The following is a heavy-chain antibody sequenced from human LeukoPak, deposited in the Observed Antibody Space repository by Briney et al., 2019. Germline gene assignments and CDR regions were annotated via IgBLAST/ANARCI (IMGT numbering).Heavy chain of an antibody. CDR2: ISQDGSEE. CDR3: ARDSTPYYYGSGSYYPFDY. D-gene: IGHD3-10*01. CDR1: GFTFTRYW. Sequence: GGSLRLSCAASGFTFTRYWMAWIRQTPGKGLEWLTNISQDGSEEYYVDSVRGRFTTSRDNAKNSLYLQMNNLRAEDTAVYYCARDSTPYYYGSGSYYPFDYWGQGTLVTVSS. J-gene: IGHJ4*02. V-gene: IGHV3-7*01.